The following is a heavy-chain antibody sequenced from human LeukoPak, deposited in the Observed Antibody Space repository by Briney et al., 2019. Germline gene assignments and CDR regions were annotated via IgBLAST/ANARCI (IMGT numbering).Heavy chain of an antibody. D-gene: IGHD6-6*01. CDR2: ISSSGSTT. CDR3: ARPRGYSSSGAFDI. Sequence: PGGSLRLSCAASGFTFSNYEMNWVRQAPGKGLEWVSYISSSGSTTYYADSVKGRFTISRDNAKNSLYLQMNSLRAEDTAVYYWARPRGYSSSGAFDIRDPGTMVTVSS. J-gene: IGHJ3*02. V-gene: IGHV3-48*03. CDR1: GFTFSNYE.